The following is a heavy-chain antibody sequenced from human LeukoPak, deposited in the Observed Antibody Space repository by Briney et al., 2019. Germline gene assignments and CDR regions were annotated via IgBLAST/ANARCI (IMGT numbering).Heavy chain of an antibody. CDR3: ARVGTTAAAGTCDY. CDR2: IGSSGSFT. J-gene: IGHJ4*02. V-gene: IGHV3-11*05. CDR1: GFTFSDYY. D-gene: IGHD6-13*01. Sequence: GGSLRLSCAASGFTFSDYYMSWICQAPGKGLGWVSYIGSSGSFTKYADSVKGRFTISRDNAKNSLYLQMDSLRPEDTAVYYCARVGTTAAAGTCDYWGQGTLVAVSS.